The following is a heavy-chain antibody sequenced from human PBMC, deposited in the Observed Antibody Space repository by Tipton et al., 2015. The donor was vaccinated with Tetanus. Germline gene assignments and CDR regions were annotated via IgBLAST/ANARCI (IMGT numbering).Heavy chain of an antibody. CDR2: IYYSGST. Sequence: GLVKPSETLSLTCAVYGGSFSGYYWSWIRQPPGKGLEWIGYIYYSGSTNYNPSLKSRVTISVDTSKNQFSLKLSSVTAADTAVYYCARYIVVVPAAMLKPLNWFDPWGQGTLVTVSS. CDR1: GGSFSGYY. V-gene: IGHV4-59*01. D-gene: IGHD2-2*01. CDR3: ARYIVVVPAAMLKPLNWFDP. J-gene: IGHJ5*02.